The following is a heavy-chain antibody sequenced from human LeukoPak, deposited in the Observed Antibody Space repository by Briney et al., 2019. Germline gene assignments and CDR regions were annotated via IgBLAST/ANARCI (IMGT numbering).Heavy chain of an antibody. CDR2: IYSGGAT. D-gene: IGHD2-21*01. J-gene: IGHJ4*02. Sequence: GGSLRLSCAASGVTVGNNYMLWVRQAPGKGLEWVSHIYSGGATNYADSVKGRFTISRGNSKNTLYLQMNSLRAEDTAVYYCAKDGGLGDPDHRDYWGQGTLVTVSS. V-gene: IGHV3-66*01. CDR3: AKDGGLGDPDHRDY. CDR1: GVTVGNNY.